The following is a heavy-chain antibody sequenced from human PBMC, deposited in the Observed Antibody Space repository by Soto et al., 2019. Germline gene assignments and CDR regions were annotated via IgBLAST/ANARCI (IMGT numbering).Heavy chain of an antibody. J-gene: IGHJ3*02. CDR3: ARLYYYDSSGYYLWAFDI. V-gene: IGHV4-31*03. D-gene: IGHD3-22*01. Sequence: QVQLQESGPGLVKPSQTLSLTCTVSGGSISSGGYYWSWIRQHPGKGLEWIGYIYYSGSTYYNPSINSRVTISVETSKNQFSLKLSSVTAADTAVYYCARLYYYDSSGYYLWAFDIWGQGTMVTVSS. CDR2: IYYSGST. CDR1: GGSISSGGYY.